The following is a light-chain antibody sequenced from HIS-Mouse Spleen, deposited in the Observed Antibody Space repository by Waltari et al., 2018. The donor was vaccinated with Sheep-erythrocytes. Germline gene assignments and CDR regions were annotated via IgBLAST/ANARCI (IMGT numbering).Light chain of an antibody. V-gene: IGLV2-8*01. CDR2: EVR. CDR1: SSDVGRYTY. Sequence: QSALTQPPSASGSPGQSVTISCTRTSSDVGRYTYVPWYQQLPGKAPKLLIYEVRTRPSGVPDRFSGSKSGNTASLTVSGLQAEDEADYYCSSYAGSNNYVFGTGTKVTVL. CDR3: SSYAGSNNYV. J-gene: IGLJ1*01.